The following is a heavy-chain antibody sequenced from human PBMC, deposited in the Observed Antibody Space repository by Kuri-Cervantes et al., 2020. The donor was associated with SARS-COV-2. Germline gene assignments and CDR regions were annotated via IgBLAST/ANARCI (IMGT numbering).Heavy chain of an antibody. Sequence: GGSLRLSCAASGFTFTSYTMTWVRQAAGKGLEWVSGISGSGGRTYYADSVNGRFTISRYNSKKTLYLQMNSLRAEDTVVYYCGKVDYWGQGTLVTVSS. J-gene: IGHJ4*02. CDR2: ISGSGGRT. CDR1: GFTFTSYT. CDR3: GKVDY. V-gene: IGHV3-23*01.